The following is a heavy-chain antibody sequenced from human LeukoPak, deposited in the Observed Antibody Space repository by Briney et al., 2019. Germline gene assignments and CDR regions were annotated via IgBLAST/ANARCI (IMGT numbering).Heavy chain of an antibody. CDR2: IHTSGNT. CDR3: AREGSATARPFVSNDC. J-gene: IGHJ4*02. CDR1: GVSISNFY. D-gene: IGHD6-6*01. V-gene: IGHV4-4*07. Sequence: SETLSLTCTVSGVSISNFYWSWIRQPAGKGLEWIGRIHTSGNTDYNPSLKSRLTMSLDTSKNQFSLRLNSMTAADTAVYYCAREGSATARPFVSNDCWGQGTLVTVSS.